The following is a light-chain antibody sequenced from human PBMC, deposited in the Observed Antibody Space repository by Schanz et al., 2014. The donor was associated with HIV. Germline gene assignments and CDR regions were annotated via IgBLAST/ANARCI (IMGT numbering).Light chain of an antibody. CDR3: QQYGSSPPLT. V-gene: IGKV3-20*01. CDR1: QSLSSNI. CDR2: GAS. Sequence: EIVLTQSPGTLSLSPGERATLSCWASQSLSSNILAWYQHKPGQAPRLLIYGASSMATGIPDRFSGSGSGTDFTLTISRLEPEDFAVYYCQQYGSSPPLTFGGGTKVEIK. J-gene: IGKJ4*01.